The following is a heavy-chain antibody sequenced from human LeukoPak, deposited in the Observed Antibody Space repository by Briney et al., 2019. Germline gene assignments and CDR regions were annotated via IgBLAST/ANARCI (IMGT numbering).Heavy chain of an antibody. CDR1: GFTFSSYG. V-gene: IGHV3-30*02. J-gene: IGHJ3*02. CDR2: IRYDGSNK. D-gene: IGHD3-22*01. CDR3: ARHVSHHHYYDSSGYYPYAFDI. Sequence: GGSLRLSCAASGFTFSSYGMHWVRQAPGKGLEWVAFIRYDGSNKYYADSVKGRFTISRDNSKNTLYLQMNSLRAEDTAVYYCARHVSHHHYYDSSGYYPYAFDIWGQGTMVTVSS.